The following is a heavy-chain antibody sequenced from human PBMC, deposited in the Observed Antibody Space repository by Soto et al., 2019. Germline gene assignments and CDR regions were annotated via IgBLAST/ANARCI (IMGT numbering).Heavy chain of an antibody. Sequence: SETLSLTCTVSGGSISSGGYYWGWIRQPPGKGLEWIGSIYYSGSTYYNPSLKSRVTISVDTSKNQFSLKLSSVTAADTAVYYCASLYGDYVSYWGQGTLVTVSS. V-gene: IGHV4-39*01. CDR3: ASLYGDYVSY. CDR1: GGSISSGGYY. J-gene: IGHJ4*02. D-gene: IGHD4-17*01. CDR2: IYYSGST.